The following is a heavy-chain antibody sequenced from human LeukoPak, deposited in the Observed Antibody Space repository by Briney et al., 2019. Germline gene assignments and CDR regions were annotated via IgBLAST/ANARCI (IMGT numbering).Heavy chain of an antibody. D-gene: IGHD3-10*01. CDR1: GGSISSSSYY. V-gene: IGHV4-39*07. Sequence: SETLSLTCTVSGGSISSSSYYWGWIRQPPGKGLEWIGSIYYSGSTYYNTSLKSRVTISVDTSKNQFSLKLSSVTAADTAVYYCARDFTSGSGSYYPPIWFDPWGQGTLVTVSS. CDR3: ARDFTSGSGSYYPPIWFDP. J-gene: IGHJ5*02. CDR2: IYYSGST.